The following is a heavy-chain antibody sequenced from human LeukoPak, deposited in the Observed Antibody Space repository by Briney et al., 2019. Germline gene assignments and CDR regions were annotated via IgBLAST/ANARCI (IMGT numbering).Heavy chain of an antibody. CDR1: GFTFSSYW. CDR2: IKQDGSEK. D-gene: IGHD6-6*01. J-gene: IGHJ5*01. CDR3: ARDLAARPHWFDS. Sequence: GGSLRLSCAASGFTFSSYWMSWIRQAPGKGLEWVANIKQDGSEKYYVDSVKGRFTISRDNAKNSLYLQMNSLRAEDTAVYYCARDLAARPHWFDSWGQGTLVTVSS. V-gene: IGHV3-7*01.